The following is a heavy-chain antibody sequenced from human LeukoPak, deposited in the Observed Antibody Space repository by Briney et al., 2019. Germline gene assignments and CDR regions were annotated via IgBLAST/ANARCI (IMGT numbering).Heavy chain of an antibody. J-gene: IGHJ4*02. CDR1: GFTFSTYA. CDR2: VSGRTDRT. V-gene: IGHV3-23*01. CDR3: AKGTVYYYGSGRGDYFDY. Sequence: GGSLRLSCAAPGFTFSTYAMTWARQAPGKGLEWVSTVSGRTDRTYYPDSVKGRFTISRDNSKDTLYLQMNSLRAEDTAVYYCAKGTVYYYGSGRGDYFDYWGQGTLVTVSS. D-gene: IGHD3-10*01.